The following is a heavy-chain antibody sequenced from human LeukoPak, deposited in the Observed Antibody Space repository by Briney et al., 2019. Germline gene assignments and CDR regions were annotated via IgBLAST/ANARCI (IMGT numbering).Heavy chain of an antibody. CDR2: ISAYNGNT. CDR3: ARGGYYYGSGSYYNEGLYFDY. Sequence: ASVKVSCKASGYTFTSYGISWVRQAPGQGLEWMGWISAYNGNTNYAQKLQGRVTMTTDTSTSTAYMELRSLRSDDTAVYYCARGGYYYGSGSYYNEGLYFDYWGQGTLVTVSS. J-gene: IGHJ4*02. D-gene: IGHD3-10*01. CDR1: GYTFTSYG. V-gene: IGHV1-18*01.